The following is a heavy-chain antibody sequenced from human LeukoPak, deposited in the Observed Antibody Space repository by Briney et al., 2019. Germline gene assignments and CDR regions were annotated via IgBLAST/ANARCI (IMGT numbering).Heavy chain of an antibody. CDR2: ISGSGGST. CDR3: AKDSLQWFGELLSDYTSFDY. CDR1: GFTFSSYA. V-gene: IGHV3-23*01. D-gene: IGHD3-10*01. Sequence: QTGGSLRLSCAASGFTFSSYAMSWVRQAPGKGLEWVSAISGSGGSTYYADSVKGRFTISRDNSKNTLYLQMNSLRAEDTALYYCAKDSLQWFGELLSDYTSFDYWGQGTLVTVSS. J-gene: IGHJ4*02.